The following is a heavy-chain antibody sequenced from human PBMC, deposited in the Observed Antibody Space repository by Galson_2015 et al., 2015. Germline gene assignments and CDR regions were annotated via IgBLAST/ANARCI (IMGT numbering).Heavy chain of an antibody. V-gene: IGHV1-18*04. Sequence: SCKASGYTFTSYGISWVRQAPGQRLEWMGWISGYNDNTNYAQKLQGRVTMTTDTSTSTAYMELRSLRSDDTAVYYCAILPSGWYAYWGQGTLVTVSS. CDR1: GYTFTSYG. CDR3: AILPSGWYAY. D-gene: IGHD6-19*01. J-gene: IGHJ4*02. CDR2: ISGYNDNT.